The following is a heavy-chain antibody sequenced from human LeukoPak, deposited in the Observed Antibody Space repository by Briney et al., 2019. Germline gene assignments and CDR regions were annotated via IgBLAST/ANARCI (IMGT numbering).Heavy chain of an antibody. J-gene: IGHJ5*02. D-gene: IGHD2-15*01. Sequence: GASVKLSCTASGYTFTSYYMHWVRQAPGQGLGWMGIINTSGGSTSYAQKFQGRVTMTRDTSTSTVYMELSSLRSEDTAVYYCARDLDCSGGSCYGGNWFDPWGQGTLVTVSS. CDR2: INTSGGST. CDR3: ARDLDCSGGSCYGGNWFDP. CDR1: GYTFTSYY. V-gene: IGHV1-46*01.